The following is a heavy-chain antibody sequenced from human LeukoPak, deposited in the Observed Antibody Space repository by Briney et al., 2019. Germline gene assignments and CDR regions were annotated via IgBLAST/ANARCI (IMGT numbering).Heavy chain of an antibody. CDR3: ARRAVVDYYFDY. V-gene: IGHV4-59*08. J-gene: IGHJ4*02. D-gene: IGHD3-9*01. CDR1: GGSISSYY. CDR2: IYYSGST. Sequence: SETLSLTCTVSGGSISSYYWSWLRQPPGKGLEWIGYIYYSGSTNYNPSLKSRVTISVDTSKNQFSLKLSSVTAADTAVYYCARRAVVDYYFDYWGQGTLVTVSS.